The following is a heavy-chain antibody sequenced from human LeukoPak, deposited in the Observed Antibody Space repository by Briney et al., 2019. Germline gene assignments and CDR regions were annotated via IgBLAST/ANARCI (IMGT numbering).Heavy chain of an antibody. J-gene: IGHJ3*02. Sequence: SVTVSCTASGGTFSSYAISWVRQAPGQGLEWMGGIIPIFGTANYAQKFQGRVTITTDESTSTAYMELSSLRSEDTAVYYCARDCSSTSCPFDIWGQGTMVTVSS. CDR3: ARDCSSTSCPFDI. CDR2: IIPIFGTA. D-gene: IGHD2-2*01. CDR1: GGTFSSYA. V-gene: IGHV1-69*05.